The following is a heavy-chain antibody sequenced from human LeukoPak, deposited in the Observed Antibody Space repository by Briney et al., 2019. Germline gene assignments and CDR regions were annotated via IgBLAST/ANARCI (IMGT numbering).Heavy chain of an antibody. CDR3: ARRLGTTGPKDYYYYYYMDV. D-gene: IGHD1-1*01. CDR1: GGSISSNNYY. J-gene: IGHJ6*03. V-gene: IGHV4-39*01. Sequence: SETLSLTCTVSGGSISSNNYYWDWIRQPPGKGLEWIGSIYYSGSTYYNASLKSRVTMSVDTSKNQFSLRLSSVTAADTAVYYCARRLGTTGPKDYYYYYYMDVWGKGTTVTVSS. CDR2: IYYSGST.